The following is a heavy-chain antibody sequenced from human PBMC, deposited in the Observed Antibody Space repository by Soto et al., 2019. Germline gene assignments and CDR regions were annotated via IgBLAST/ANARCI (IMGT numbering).Heavy chain of an antibody. CDR3: AKDPWEFGECLSGMDV. D-gene: IGHD3-10*01. CDR1: GFTFSSYA. J-gene: IGHJ6*02. CDR2: ISGSGGST. V-gene: IGHV3-23*01. Sequence: EVQLLESGGGLVQPGGSLRLSCAASGFTFSSYAMSWVRQAPGKGLEWVSAISGSGGSTYYADSVKGRFTISRDNSKNTLYLQMNSLRAEDTAVYYCAKDPWEFGECLSGMDVWGQGTTVTVSS.